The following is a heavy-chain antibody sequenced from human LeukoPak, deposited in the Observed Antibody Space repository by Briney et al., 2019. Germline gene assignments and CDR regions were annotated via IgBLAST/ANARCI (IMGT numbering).Heavy chain of an antibody. V-gene: IGHV1-69*05. D-gene: IGHD3/OR15-3a*01. CDR1: RGTFSSYA. Sequence: SSVPISYQQCRGTFSSYAVSLVRQAPGHALEWTGGIIPIFGSGDYAEKFQGRLTITTDESTSTAYMELSSLRSEDTAVYYCASSTLFGLVTKYYFDYWGQGTLVTVSS. CDR3: ASSTLFGLVTKYYFDY. J-gene: IGHJ4*02. CDR2: IIPIFGSG.